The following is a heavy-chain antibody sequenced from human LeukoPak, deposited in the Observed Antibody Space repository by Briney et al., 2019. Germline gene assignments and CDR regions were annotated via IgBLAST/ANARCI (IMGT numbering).Heavy chain of an antibody. CDR2: INSDGRRT. J-gene: IGHJ4*02. Sequence: GGXLRLSCADSGFTFSRYWMHWVRQAPGKGLVWVSRINSDGRRTNYADSVKGRLTIYRDKDKNTLYLQMNSLRAEDTAVYYCARDGYQLPFDYWGQGTLVTVSS. CDR1: GFTFSRYW. CDR3: ARDGYQLPFDY. D-gene: IGHD2-2*01. V-gene: IGHV3-74*01.